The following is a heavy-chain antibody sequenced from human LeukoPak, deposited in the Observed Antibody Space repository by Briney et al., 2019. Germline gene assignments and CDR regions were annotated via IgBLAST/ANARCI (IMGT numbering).Heavy chain of an antibody. V-gene: IGHV4-59*08. CDR2: ISYSGIT. CDR1: GGSISSDF. CDR3: AGDIAAVNIPGSRLDP. Sequence: PSETLSLTCTVSGGSISSDFWSWIRQPPGKGLEWIGDISYSGITNYNPSLKSRVTISVDTSKKQFSLRLRSVTAAETAVYFCAGDIAAVNIPGSRLDPWGQGTLVTVSS. J-gene: IGHJ5*02. D-gene: IGHD6-13*01.